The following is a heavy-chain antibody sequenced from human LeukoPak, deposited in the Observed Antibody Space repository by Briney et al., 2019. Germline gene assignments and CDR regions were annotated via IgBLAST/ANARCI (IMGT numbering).Heavy chain of an antibody. CDR2: INPSGGTT. D-gene: IGHD1-26*01. CDR3: ARARQLPFDY. Sequence: ASVKVSCKASGYTFTGYYMHWVRQAPGQGLEWMGIINPSGGTTSYTQKFQGRVTMTRDTSTSTVYMELSSLRSEDTAVYYCARARQLPFDYWGQGTLVTVSS. CDR1: GYTFTGYY. V-gene: IGHV1-46*01. J-gene: IGHJ4*02.